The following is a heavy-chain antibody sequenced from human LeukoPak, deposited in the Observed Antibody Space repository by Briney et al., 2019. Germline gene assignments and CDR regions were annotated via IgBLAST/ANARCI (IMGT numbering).Heavy chain of an antibody. Sequence: SETLSLTCTVSGDSINSHHWSWIRQPAGKGLEWIGRIHASGSTNHNPSLKSRVTLSIDTSKNQFSLNLSSVTAADTAVYYCTSLKAFSSGWNWFDPWGQGTLVTVSS. V-gene: IGHV4-4*07. D-gene: IGHD6-19*01. CDR3: TSLKAFSSGWNWFDP. J-gene: IGHJ5*02. CDR2: IHASGST. CDR1: GDSINSHH.